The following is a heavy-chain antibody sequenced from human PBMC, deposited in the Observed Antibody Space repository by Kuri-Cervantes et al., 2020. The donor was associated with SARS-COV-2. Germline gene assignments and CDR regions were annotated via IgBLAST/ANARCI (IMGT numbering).Heavy chain of an antibody. D-gene: IGHD3-10*01. V-gene: IGHV4-4*02. CDR2: IHRTGTT. J-gene: IGHJ4*02. CDR3: AFNYGTGSYFY. Sequence: SETLSLTCAVSGGSISSSNWWSWARQPPGKGLEWIGEIHRTGTTNYNPPLESRVTISVDRSKNQFSLTLRSVTAADTAVYYCAFNYGTGSYFYWGQGTLVTVSS. CDR1: GGSISSSNW.